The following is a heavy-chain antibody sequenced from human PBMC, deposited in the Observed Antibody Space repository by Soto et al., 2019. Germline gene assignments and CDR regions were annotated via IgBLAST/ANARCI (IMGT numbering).Heavy chain of an antibody. Sequence: QVQLVQSRGEVKKPGASVEVSCKTSGYSFTTYGISWVRQAPGQGLEWMGWISGYNGNTNYAQKLQGRVTMTTDTSTSTAYMELRSLRSDGTAVYYFAREGPAPYYYYGMDVWGQGSTVTVSS. CDR2: ISGYNGNT. CDR3: AREGPAPYYYYGMDV. V-gene: IGHV1-18*01. CDR1: GYSFTTYG. J-gene: IGHJ6*02.